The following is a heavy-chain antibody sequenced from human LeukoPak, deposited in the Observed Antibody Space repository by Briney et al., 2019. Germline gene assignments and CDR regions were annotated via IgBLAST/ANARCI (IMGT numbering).Heavy chain of an antibody. CDR3: GRYGQQLVSDY. CDR1: GFTFSNYE. J-gene: IGHJ4*02. Sequence: GGSLRLSCAASGFTFSNYEMYWVRQAPGKGLEWLSYISSSGSTLYYADSVKGRFTISRDNAKNSLYLQMNSLRAEDTAVYYCGRYGQQLVSDYWGQGTLLTVSS. V-gene: IGHV3-48*03. D-gene: IGHD6-13*01. CDR2: ISSSGSTL.